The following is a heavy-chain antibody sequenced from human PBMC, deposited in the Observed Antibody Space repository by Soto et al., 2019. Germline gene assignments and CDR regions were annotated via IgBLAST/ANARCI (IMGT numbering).Heavy chain of an antibody. V-gene: IGHV3-30*18. CDR2: VSHDGRNT. D-gene: IGHD6-19*01. Sequence: VQLVESGGGVVQPGRSLRLSCAASGFTFSDYAMHWVRQAPGKGLEWVAVVSHDGRNTQYADSVKGRFTISRDSSKNTVTMEMTSLRAEDTAVYYCAKGGRQWLVTSDFNYRDQGALVTVSS. CDR3: AKGGRQWLVTSDFNY. CDR1: GFTFSDYA. J-gene: IGHJ4*02.